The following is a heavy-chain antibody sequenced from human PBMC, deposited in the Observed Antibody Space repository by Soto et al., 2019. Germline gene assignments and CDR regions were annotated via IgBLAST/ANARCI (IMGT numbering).Heavy chain of an antibody. CDR3: AREPCSGGRCYQSSFDY. Sequence: QVQLVQSGAEVKKPGSSVKVSCKASGGTFSSYTISWVRQASGQGLEWMGRIIPILGIANYAQKFQGRVTITADKSTSTAYMELSSLRSEDTAVYYCAREPCSGGRCYQSSFDYWGQGALVTVSS. J-gene: IGHJ4*02. CDR2: IIPILGIA. D-gene: IGHD2-15*01. V-gene: IGHV1-69*08. CDR1: GGTFSSYT.